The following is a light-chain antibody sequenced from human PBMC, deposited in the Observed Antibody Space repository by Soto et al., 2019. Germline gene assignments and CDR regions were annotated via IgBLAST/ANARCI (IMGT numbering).Light chain of an antibody. V-gene: IGLV2-11*01. CDR3: SSYTSSSWV. CDR2: DVT. Sequence: QSALTQPRSVSGSPGQSVTISCTGTSSDVGTYNYVSWYQQHPGKAPKLIIYDVTKWPSGVSNRFSGSKSGNTASLTISGLQAEDEADYYCSSYTSSSWVFGGGTKLTVL. CDR1: SSDVGTYNY. J-gene: IGLJ3*02.